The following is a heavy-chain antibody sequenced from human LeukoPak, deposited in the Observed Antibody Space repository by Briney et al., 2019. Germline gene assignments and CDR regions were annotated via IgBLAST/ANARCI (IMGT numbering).Heavy chain of an antibody. Sequence: GTSVKVSCKASGYTFTSYGISWVRRAPGQGLEWMGWISAYNGNTNYAQNLQGRVTMTTDTSTSTAYMELRSLRSDDTAMYYCARVEYYDILTGYVPFRVPGDYWGQGTLVTVSS. J-gene: IGHJ4*02. CDR1: GYTFTSYG. CDR3: ARVEYYDILTGYVPFRVPGDY. V-gene: IGHV1-18*01. D-gene: IGHD3-9*01. CDR2: ISAYNGNT.